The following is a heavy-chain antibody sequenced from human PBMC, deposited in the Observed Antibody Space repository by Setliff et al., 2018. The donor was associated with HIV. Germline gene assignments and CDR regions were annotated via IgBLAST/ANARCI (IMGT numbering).Heavy chain of an antibody. V-gene: IGHV4-39*01. CDR2: IYYTDTT. CDR3: ARHGTWNSQRFHFDY. D-gene: IGHD1-7*01. J-gene: IGHJ4*02. CDR1: ADSITNTLYS. Sequence: PSETLSLTCSVSADSITNTLYSWGWIRQPPGKGLECIGTIYYTDTTNHNPSLESRVTISVDKSKNQFSLKLNSVTAADTAVYYCARHGTWNSQRFHFDYWGQGTPVTVSS.